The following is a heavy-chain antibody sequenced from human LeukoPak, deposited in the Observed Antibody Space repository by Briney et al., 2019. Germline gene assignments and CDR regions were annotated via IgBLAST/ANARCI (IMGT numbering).Heavy chain of an antibody. J-gene: IGHJ1*01. CDR3: ASTPPNPDSSSWFQSYAEYFQH. CDR2: IKQDGSEK. D-gene: IGHD6-13*01. Sequence: GGSLRLSCAASGFTFSSYWMSWVRQAPGKGLEWVANIKQDGSEKYYVDSVKGRFTISRDNAKNSLYLQMNSLRAEDTAVYYCASTPPNPDSSSWFQSYAEYFQHWGQGTLVTVSS. V-gene: IGHV3-7*01. CDR1: GFTFSSYW.